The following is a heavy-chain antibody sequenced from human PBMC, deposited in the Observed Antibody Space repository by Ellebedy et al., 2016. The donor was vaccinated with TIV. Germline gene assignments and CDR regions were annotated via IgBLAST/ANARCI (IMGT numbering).Heavy chain of an antibody. Sequence: GESLKISCAASGFTFSNYGMSWVRQAPGKGLEWVSAVSGSDDNTYYSDSVKGRFTISRDNSRNTLYLQMNSLRAEDTAVYYCAKRYSRSSGGRFFDYWGQGTLVTVSS. CDR2: VSGSDDNT. CDR3: AKRYSRSSGGRFFDY. D-gene: IGHD6-6*01. J-gene: IGHJ4*02. V-gene: IGHV3-23*01. CDR1: GFTFSNYG.